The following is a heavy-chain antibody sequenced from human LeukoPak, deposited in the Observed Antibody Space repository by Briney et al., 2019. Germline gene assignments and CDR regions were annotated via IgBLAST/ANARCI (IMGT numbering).Heavy chain of an antibody. J-gene: IGHJ4*02. CDR1: GFTFSSYD. CDR3: SRVGSSGWPNYFDS. Sequence: GSLRLSCAASGFTFSSYDMHWVRQATGKGLEWVSVIGTSGDTYYAGSVKGRFTISRENAKNSLYLQMNSLTAGDTAVYFRSRVGSSGWPNYFDSWGQGTLVTVSS. CDR2: IGTSGDT. V-gene: IGHV3-13*04. D-gene: IGHD6-19*01.